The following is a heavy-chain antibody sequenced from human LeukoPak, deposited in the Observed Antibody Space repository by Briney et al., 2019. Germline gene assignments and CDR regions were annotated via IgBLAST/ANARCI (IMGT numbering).Heavy chain of an antibody. J-gene: IGHJ4*02. CDR1: GGSIGSLC. Sequence: PSETLSPTSIVSGGSIGSLCWDWIRQPPGKGMEWIGNTYYSGSTNSNTSLKSRVIISVDSSKSQFTLERSSVTAADTAVYYCAGGDSSSWIDYWGQGTLVTVSS. V-gene: IGHV4-59*01. CDR2: TYYSGST. D-gene: IGHD6-13*01. CDR3: AGGDSSSWIDY.